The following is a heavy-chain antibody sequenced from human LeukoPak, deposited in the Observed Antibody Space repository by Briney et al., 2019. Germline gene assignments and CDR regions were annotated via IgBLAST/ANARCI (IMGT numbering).Heavy chain of an antibody. Sequence: SETLSLTCTVSGGSISSSSYYWGWIRQPPGKGLEWIGSIYYSGSTYYNPSLKSRVTISVDTSKNQFSLKLSSVTAADTAVYYCARHQQQLVLIYYYYYMDVWGKGTTVTISS. CDR2: IYYSGST. CDR3: ARHQQQLVLIYYYYYMDV. J-gene: IGHJ6*03. CDR1: GGSISSSSYY. D-gene: IGHD6-13*01. V-gene: IGHV4-39*01.